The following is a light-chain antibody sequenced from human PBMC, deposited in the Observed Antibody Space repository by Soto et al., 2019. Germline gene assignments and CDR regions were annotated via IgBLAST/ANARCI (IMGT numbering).Light chain of an antibody. J-gene: IGKJ3*01. Sequence: DIVMTQSPDSLAVSLGERATINCKSTQSVLYSSNNKNYLAWYQQKVGQAPRLLIYGASPRATGIPARFAGSGSGTEFTLTISGVQSEDFAVYYCQQYSQWPITFGPGTKVDIK. V-gene: IGKV4-1*01. CDR2: GAS. CDR1: QSVLYSSNNKNY. CDR3: QQYSQWPIT.